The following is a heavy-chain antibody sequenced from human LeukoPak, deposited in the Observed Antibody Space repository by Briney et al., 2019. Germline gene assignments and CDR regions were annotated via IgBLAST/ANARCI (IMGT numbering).Heavy chain of an antibody. CDR2: INPDGNKK. CDR3: ARDLAYSRLDY. J-gene: IGHJ4*02. V-gene: IGHV3-7*01. CDR1: GLTFSSSW. Sequence: AGGSLRLSCAVSGLTFSSSWMHWVRQAPGKGLEWVASINPDGNKKYSADSVKGRFTISRDNAENSLYLQMNSLRVEDTAFYYCARDLAYSRLDYWGQGMLVTVSS. D-gene: IGHD5-18*01.